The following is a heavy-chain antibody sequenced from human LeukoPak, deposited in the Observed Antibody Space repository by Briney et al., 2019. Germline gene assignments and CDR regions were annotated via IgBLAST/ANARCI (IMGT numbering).Heavy chain of an antibody. CDR1: GGSISSGGYY. D-gene: IGHD7-27*01. J-gene: IGHJ4*02. CDR3: ARDSTSTGDFDY. V-gene: IGHV4-31*03. Sequence: SQTLSLTCTVSGGSISSGGYYWSWIRQHPGKGLEWIGYISYSGSTSCNPSLQSRVTISVDTSKNQFSLKLSSVTAADTAVYYCARDSTSTGDFDYWGQGTLVTDSS. CDR2: ISYSGST.